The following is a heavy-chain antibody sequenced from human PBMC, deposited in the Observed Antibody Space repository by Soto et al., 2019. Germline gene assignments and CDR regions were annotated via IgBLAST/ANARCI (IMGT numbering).Heavy chain of an antibody. Sequence: ASVKVSCKASGYTFTSDGISWVRQAPGQGLEWMGWISAYNGNTNYAQKHQGRVTMTTDTSTSTAYMELRSLRSDDTAVDYCARDPDRWLQSRHNWFDPWGQETLVTVSS. CDR1: GYTFTSDG. CDR2: ISAYNGNT. D-gene: IGHD5-12*01. V-gene: IGHV1-18*01. CDR3: ARDPDRWLQSRHNWFDP. J-gene: IGHJ5*02.